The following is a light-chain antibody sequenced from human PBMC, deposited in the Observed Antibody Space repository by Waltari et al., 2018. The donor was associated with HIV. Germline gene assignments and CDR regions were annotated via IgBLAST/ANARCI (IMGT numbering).Light chain of an antibody. Sequence: QSALTQPASVSGSPGQSITISCTGTSSDIGGYKFVSWYQQHPGKAPKLLIYDVSNRPSGVSVRFSGSKSGNTASLTISGLQPEDEADYHCSSFTSRRILVFGGGTKLTL. V-gene: IGLV2-14*03. CDR1: SSDIGGYKF. J-gene: IGLJ2*01. CDR2: DVS. CDR3: SSFTSRRILV.